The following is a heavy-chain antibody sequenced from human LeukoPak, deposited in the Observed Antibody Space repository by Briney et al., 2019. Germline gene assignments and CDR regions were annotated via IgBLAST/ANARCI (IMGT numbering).Heavy chain of an antibody. CDR1: GFTVNNNY. CDR3: ARDDSSGYPI. CDR2: IYSGGST. Sequence: GGSLRLSCAASGFTVNNNYMTWVRQAPGKGLEWVSVIYSGGSTYYADSVKGRFTISRDNSKNTLYLQMNSLRAEDTAVYYCARDDSSGYPIWGQGTMVTVSS. V-gene: IGHV3-53*01. D-gene: IGHD3-22*01. J-gene: IGHJ3*02.